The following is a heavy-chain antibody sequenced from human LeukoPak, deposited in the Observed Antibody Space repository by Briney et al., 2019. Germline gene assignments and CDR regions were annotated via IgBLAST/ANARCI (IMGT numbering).Heavy chain of an antibody. CDR2: ISSSGRT. J-gene: IGHJ5*02. Sequence: SETLSLTCTVSGGSISSSSYYWGWIRQPPGKGLEWIGRISSSGRTDYSPSLKSRVTISVDTTQNQLSMNLDSVTAADTAVYYCAKGAGPPWFDPWGQGTLVTVSS. D-gene: IGHD6-19*01. CDR1: GGSISSSSYY. V-gene: IGHV4-39*02. CDR3: AKGAGPPWFDP.